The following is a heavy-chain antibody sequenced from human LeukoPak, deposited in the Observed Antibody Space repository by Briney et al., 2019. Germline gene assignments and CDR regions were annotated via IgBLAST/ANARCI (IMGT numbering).Heavy chain of an antibody. D-gene: IGHD3-22*01. CDR2: IFHTGNT. Sequence: SETLSLTCAVSGGSLSSGSYSWSWIRQPPGKGLEWIGYIFHTGNTYYNPSLKSRVTMSVDRSKNQFSLKVSSVTAADTAVYYCVRGGNHYDSSGYDEYWGQGTLVTVSS. V-gene: IGHV4-30-2*01. J-gene: IGHJ4*02. CDR1: GGSLSSGSYS. CDR3: VRGGNHYDSSGYDEY.